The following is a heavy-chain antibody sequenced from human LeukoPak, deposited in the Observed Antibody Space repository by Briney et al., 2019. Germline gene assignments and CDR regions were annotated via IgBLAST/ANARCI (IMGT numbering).Heavy chain of an antibody. CDR2: INSDGSTT. CDR3: TKDDDSTSYYFDY. CDR1: GFTFSSYW. Sequence: GGSLRPSCAASGFTFSSYWMYWVRQAPGKGLVWVSRINSDGSTTSYADSVKGRFTISRDNAKNTLYLQMNSLRAEDTAVYYCTKDDDSTSYYFDYWGQGALVTVSS. V-gene: IGHV3-74*01. D-gene: IGHD2-2*01. J-gene: IGHJ4*02.